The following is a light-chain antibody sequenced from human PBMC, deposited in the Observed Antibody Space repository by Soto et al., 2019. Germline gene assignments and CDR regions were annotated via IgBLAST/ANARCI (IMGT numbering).Light chain of an antibody. Sequence: QSALTQPPSLSAAPGQTVTISCSGGSSNIGNNYVSWYQQVAGTTPKLLIFDNNKRPSGIPDRFSGSKSGTSATLGIAGLQTGDAADYYCATWDSSLSAWLFGGGTKVTVL. J-gene: IGLJ3*02. CDR1: SSNIGNNY. V-gene: IGLV1-51*01. CDR3: ATWDSSLSAWL. CDR2: DNN.